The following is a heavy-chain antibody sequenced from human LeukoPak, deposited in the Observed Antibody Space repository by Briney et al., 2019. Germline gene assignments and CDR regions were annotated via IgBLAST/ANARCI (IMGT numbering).Heavy chain of an antibody. Sequence: GGSLRLSCAASGFTVSSNYMSWVRQAPGKGLEWVSVIYSGGSTYHADSVKGRFTISRDNSKNTLYLQMNSLRDEDTAAYYCARIRGIAVAGTIDYWGQGTLVTVSS. CDR2: IYSGGST. J-gene: IGHJ4*02. CDR3: ARIRGIAVAGTIDY. CDR1: GFTVSSNY. D-gene: IGHD6-19*01. V-gene: IGHV3-66*01.